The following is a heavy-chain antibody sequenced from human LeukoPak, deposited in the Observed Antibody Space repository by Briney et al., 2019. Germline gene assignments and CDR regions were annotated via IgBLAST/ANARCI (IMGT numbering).Heavy chain of an antibody. CDR3: AKGGLVHRFDP. Sequence: GGSLRLSCAASAITFSNSWMNWVRQAPGEGLEWVATIKPDGSEKWYVNSVKGRFTISRDNSKNTLYLQMNSLRADDTAVYYCAKGGLVHRFDPWGQGTLVTVSS. CDR2: IKPDGSEK. CDR1: AITFSNSW. J-gene: IGHJ5*02. V-gene: IGHV3-7*03.